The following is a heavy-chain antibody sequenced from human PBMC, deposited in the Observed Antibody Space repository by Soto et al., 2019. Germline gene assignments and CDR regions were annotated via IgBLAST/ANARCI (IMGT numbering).Heavy chain of an antibody. CDR3: ARAPPGPSPRWDV. D-gene: IGHD3-10*01. CDR2: IYATGKP. CDR1: GASMSSGGHS. Sequence: QVQLQESGSGLVKPSQTLSVTCAVSGASMSSGGHSWSWIRQSPGERLAWIGCIYATGKPYYNPSLKSRVTISVDTSKNQFSLNVTSVTAADTAVYYCARAPPGPSPRWDVWGQGTTVTVSS. J-gene: IGHJ6*02. V-gene: IGHV4-30-2*06.